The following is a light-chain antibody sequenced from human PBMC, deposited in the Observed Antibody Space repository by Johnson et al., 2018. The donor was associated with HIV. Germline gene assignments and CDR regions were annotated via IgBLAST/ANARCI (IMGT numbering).Light chain of an antibody. J-gene: IGLJ1*01. CDR1: SSNIGNNY. CDR3: GTWDSSLSAVYV. CDR2: DNN. V-gene: IGLV1-51*01. Sequence: QSVLTQPPSVSAAPGQKVTISCSGSSSNIGNNYVSWYQQLPGTAPKLLIYDNNNRPSGIPDRFSGSKSGTSATLGITGLQTGDEADYYCGTWDSSLSAVYVFGTGTKVTVL.